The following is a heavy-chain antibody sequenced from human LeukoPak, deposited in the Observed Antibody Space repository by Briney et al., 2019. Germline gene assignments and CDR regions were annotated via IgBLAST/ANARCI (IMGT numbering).Heavy chain of an antibody. CDR3: ATTIRGPRFDP. CDR2: ISGSGGST. V-gene: IGHV3-23*01. Sequence: PGGSLRLSCAASGFTFSRYGMSWVRQAPGKGLEWVSAISGSGGSTYYADSVKGRFTISSDNSKNTLYLQMNSLRAEDTAVYYCATTIRGPRFDPWGQGTVVTVSS. D-gene: IGHD1-14*01. J-gene: IGHJ5*02. CDR1: GFTFSRYG.